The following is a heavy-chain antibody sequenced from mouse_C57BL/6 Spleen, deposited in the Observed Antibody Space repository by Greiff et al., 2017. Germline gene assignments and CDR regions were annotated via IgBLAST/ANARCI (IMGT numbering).Heavy chain of an antibody. CDR1: GYSITSGYY. V-gene: IGHV3-6*01. Sequence: EVKLQESGPGLVKPSQSLSLTCSVTGYSITSGYYWNWIRQFPGNKLEWMGYISYDGSNNYNPSLKNRISITRDTSKNQFFLKLNSVTTEDTATYYCARGSNPYAMDYWGQGTSVTVSS. D-gene: IGHD6-1*01. CDR3: ARGSNPYAMDY. J-gene: IGHJ4*01. CDR2: ISYDGSN.